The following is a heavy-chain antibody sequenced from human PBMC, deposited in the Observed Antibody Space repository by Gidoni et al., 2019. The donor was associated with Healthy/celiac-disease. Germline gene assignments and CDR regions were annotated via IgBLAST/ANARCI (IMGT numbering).Heavy chain of an antibody. V-gene: IGHV3-30-3*01. J-gene: IGHJ4*02. Sequence: QVKMVASGGGVVQPGRSLGPSRAASGCTVGSYARNWVRQAPGKGLAGWAVISYDGSHKYYADSVKGRFTISRDNSKNTLYLQMNSLRAEDTAVYYCARDRYSSSPYYFDYWGQGTLVTVSS. CDR3: ARDRYSSSPYYFDY. CDR1: GCTVGSYA. D-gene: IGHD6-13*01. CDR2: ISYDGSHK.